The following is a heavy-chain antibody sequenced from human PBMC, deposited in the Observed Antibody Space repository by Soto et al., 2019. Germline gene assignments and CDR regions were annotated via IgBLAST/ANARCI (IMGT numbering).Heavy chain of an antibody. CDR1: GGTFSSYG. V-gene: IGHV1-69*01. D-gene: IGHD4-17*01. CDR3: ARGDDYGGNQDY. Sequence: QVQLVQSGAEVKKPGSSVKVSCKASGGTFSSYGISWVRQAPGQGLEWMGGIIPIFGTANSAQKFQGRVTITADESTNTAYMELSSLRSEDTAVYYCARGDDYGGNQDYWGQGTLVTVSS. J-gene: IGHJ4*02. CDR2: IIPIFGTA.